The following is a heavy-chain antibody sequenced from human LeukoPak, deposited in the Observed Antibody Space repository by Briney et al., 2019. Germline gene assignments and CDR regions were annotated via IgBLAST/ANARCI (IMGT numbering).Heavy chain of an antibody. Sequence: GGSLRLSCAASGFTFSSYAMSWVRQAPGKGLEWVSGISGSGGSTDYADSVKGRFTISRDNPKNTLDLQMNSLRAEDTPIYYCAKAITFYAGWDYWGQGTLVTVSS. CDR1: GFTFSSYA. V-gene: IGHV3-23*01. J-gene: IGHJ4*02. CDR2: ISGSGGST. CDR3: AKAITFYAGWDY. D-gene: IGHD3-16*01.